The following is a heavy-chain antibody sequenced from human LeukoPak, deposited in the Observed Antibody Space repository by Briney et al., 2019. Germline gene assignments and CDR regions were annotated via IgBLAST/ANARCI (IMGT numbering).Heavy chain of an antibody. Sequence: PGGSLRLSCAASGFTFSNYAMSWVRQAPGKGLEWVSAISGSGRSTFYADSVKGRFTISRDNSKNTLYLQMDSLRAEDTAVYYCAKERGVAVAVIDYWGQGTLVTVSS. D-gene: IGHD6-19*01. J-gene: IGHJ4*02. CDR2: ISGSGRST. V-gene: IGHV3-23*01. CDR1: GFTFSNYA. CDR3: AKERGVAVAVIDY.